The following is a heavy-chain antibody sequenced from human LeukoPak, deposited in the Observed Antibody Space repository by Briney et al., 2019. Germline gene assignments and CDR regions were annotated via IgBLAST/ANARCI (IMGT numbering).Heavy chain of an antibody. CDR2: IYYSGST. D-gene: IGHD3-10*01. Sequence: PSETLSLTCTVSGGSISSGDYYWSWIRQPPGKGLEWIGYIYYSGSTYYNPSLKSRVTISVDTSKNQFSLKLSSVTAADTAVYYCARDRADYSHYGMDVWGQGTTVTVSS. CDR1: GGSISSGDYY. CDR3: ARDRADYSHYGMDV. V-gene: IGHV4-30-4*01. J-gene: IGHJ6*02.